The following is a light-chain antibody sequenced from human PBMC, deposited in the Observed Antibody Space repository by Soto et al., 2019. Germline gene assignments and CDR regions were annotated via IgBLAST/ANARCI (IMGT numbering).Light chain of an antibody. CDR3: LQDYNYPYT. CDR1: QAIKDD. J-gene: IGKJ2*01. CDR2: RSS. Sequence: AIPMTQSPSSLSASVGDRVTITCRASQAIKDDLVWYQQRPGKAPKLLIYRSSNLQSGVPSRFSGSGSGTDFTLTISSLQPEDFATYYCLQDYNYPYTFGQGTKLEIK. V-gene: IGKV1-6*01.